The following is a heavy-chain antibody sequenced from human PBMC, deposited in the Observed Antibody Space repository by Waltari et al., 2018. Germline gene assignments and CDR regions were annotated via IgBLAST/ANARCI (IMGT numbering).Heavy chain of an antibody. CDR2: IWYVGSNK. Sequence: QVQLVESGGGVVQPGRSLRLSCAASGFTFSTYGMHWVRQAPGKGLEWVAVIWYVGSNKYYAYSVKGPFTISRDNSKNTLFLQMNSLRAEDTAVYYCARGCGGGSCYHDYWGQGTLVTVSS. CDR3: ARGCGGGSCYHDY. V-gene: IGHV3-33*01. D-gene: IGHD2-15*01. J-gene: IGHJ4*02. CDR1: GFTFSTYG.